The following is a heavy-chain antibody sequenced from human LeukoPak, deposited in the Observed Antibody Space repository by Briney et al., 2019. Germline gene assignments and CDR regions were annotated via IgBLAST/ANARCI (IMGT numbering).Heavy chain of an antibody. CDR3: ARNLWFGESSDAFDM. D-gene: IGHD3-10*01. V-gene: IGHV1-2*02. CDR1: GYTFTGYY. Sequence: ASVKVSCKASGYTFTGYYMHWVRQAPGQGLEWMGWINPNSGGTNYAQKFQGRVTMTRDTSISTAYMELSRLRSDDTAVYYCARNLWFGESSDAFDMWGQGTMVTVPS. CDR2: INPNSGGT. J-gene: IGHJ3*02.